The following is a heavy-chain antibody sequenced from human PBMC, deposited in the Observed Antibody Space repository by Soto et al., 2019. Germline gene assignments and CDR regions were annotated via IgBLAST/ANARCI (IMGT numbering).Heavy chain of an antibody. V-gene: IGHV4-39*01. J-gene: IGHJ6*02. D-gene: IGHD4-17*01. CDR3: ARHKDYGDYLSYYYYYGMDV. Sequence: PSETLSLTCTVSGGSISSSSYYWGWIRQPPGKGLEWIGSIYYSGSTYYNPSLKSRVTISVDTSKNQFSLKLSSVTAADTAVYYCARHKDYGDYLSYYYYYGMDVWGQGTTVTVSS. CDR1: GGSISSSSYY. CDR2: IYYSGST.